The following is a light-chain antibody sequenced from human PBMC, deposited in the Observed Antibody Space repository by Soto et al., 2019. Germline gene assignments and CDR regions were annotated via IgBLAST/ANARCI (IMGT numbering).Light chain of an antibody. CDR3: CSYANSNTYV. CDR1: SSDIGGYNF. J-gene: IGLJ1*01. Sequence: QSVLTQPASVSGSPGQSVTISCTGTSSDIGGYNFVSWYQHHPGEAPKLMIFEVTKRPSGISNRFSGSKSGSTASLTISGLQPDDEADYFCCSYANSNTYVFGTRTKLTVL. V-gene: IGLV2-14*01. CDR2: EVT.